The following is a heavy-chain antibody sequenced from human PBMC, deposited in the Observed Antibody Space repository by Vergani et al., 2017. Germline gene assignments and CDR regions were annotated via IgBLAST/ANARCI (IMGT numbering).Heavy chain of an antibody. D-gene: IGHD2-21*01. CDR2: IHYSENT. V-gene: IGHV4-59*11. Sequence: QVQLQESGPGLVKSSETLSLTCSVSFDSIRNLYCNWIRQPPGKGLEWIGSIHYSENTNYNPSLKTRVTISVDASKKQFSLKLTSWTAADTAVYYCARDGGEYDKDALDVWGQGTKVTVTS. J-gene: IGHJ3*01. CDR1: FDSIRNLY. CDR3: ARDGGEYDKDALDV.